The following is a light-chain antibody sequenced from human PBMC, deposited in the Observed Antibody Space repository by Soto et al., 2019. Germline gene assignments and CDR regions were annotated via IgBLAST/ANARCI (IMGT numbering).Light chain of an antibody. CDR3: QQTYTIPWT. CDR1: QSFSNY. CDR2: SAT. Sequence: DIQMTQPPSSVSASVGDRITITCRTSQSFSNYLTWYQHKPGKAPKLLIYSATVLQSGVPSRFSGSGSGTDFTLTISRLQPEDSATYYCQQTYTIPWTFGQGTKVDNK. V-gene: IGKV1-39*01. J-gene: IGKJ1*01.